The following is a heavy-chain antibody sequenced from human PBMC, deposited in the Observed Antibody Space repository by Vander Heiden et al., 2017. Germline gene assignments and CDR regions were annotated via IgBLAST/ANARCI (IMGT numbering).Heavy chain of an antibody. V-gene: IGHV3-23*01. CDR2: ISGSGGST. J-gene: IGHJ4*02. Sequence: EVQLLESGGGLVQPGGSLRLSCAASGFPFRSHAMSWVRQAPGKGLEWVSAISGSGGSTYYADSVKGRFTISRDNSKNTLYLQMNSLRAEDTAVYYCANGIQSWPPQIDYWGQGTLVTVSS. D-gene: IGHD6-13*01. CDR1: GFPFRSHA. CDR3: ANGIQSWPPQIDY.